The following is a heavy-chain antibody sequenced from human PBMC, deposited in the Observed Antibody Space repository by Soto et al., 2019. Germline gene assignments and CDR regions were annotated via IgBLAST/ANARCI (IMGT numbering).Heavy chain of an antibody. J-gene: IGHJ4*02. D-gene: IGHD1-26*01. CDR3: ARAGHVGAARSCCHTF. CDR1: GGSISSGFFF. CDR2: TFHTGAT. V-gene: IGHV4-30-4*01. Sequence: QVQLQESGPGLVKASQTLSLTCTVSGGSISSGFFFWSWLRQTPGKGLEWIGYTFHTGATHFNASLESRLSMSVDTSKNQFSMRLASVTAADTAVYYCARAGHVGAARSCCHTFWGQGVPVTVSS.